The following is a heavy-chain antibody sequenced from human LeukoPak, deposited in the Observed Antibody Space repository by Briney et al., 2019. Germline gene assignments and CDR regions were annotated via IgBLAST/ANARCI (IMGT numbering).Heavy chain of an antibody. CDR3: ASGRFLEWLTPSYAYYYYGMDV. V-gene: IGHV4-34*01. CDR2: INHSGST. D-gene: IGHD3-3*01. Sequence: PSETLSLTCAVYGGSFSGYYWSWIRQPPGKGLEWIGEINHSGSTNYNPSLKSRVTMSVDTSKNQFSLNLSSVTAADTAVYYCASGRFLEWLTPSYAYYYYGMDVWGQGTTVTVSS. J-gene: IGHJ6*02. CDR1: GGSFSGYY.